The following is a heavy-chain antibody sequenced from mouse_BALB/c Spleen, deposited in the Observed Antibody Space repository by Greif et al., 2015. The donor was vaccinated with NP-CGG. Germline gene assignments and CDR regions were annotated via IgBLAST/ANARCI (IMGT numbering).Heavy chain of an antibody. D-gene: IGHD1-1*01. V-gene: IGHV3-8*02. CDR2: ISYSGST. Sequence: EVKLVESGPSLVKPSQTLSLTCSVTGDSITSGYWNLIRKFPGNKLEYMGYISYSGSTYYNPSLKSRISITRDTSKNXYCRQLNSVTTEDTATYYCARDYDGSSYDVDYWGQGTTLTVSS. J-gene: IGHJ2*01. CDR3: ARDYDGSSYDVDY. CDR1: GDSITSGY.